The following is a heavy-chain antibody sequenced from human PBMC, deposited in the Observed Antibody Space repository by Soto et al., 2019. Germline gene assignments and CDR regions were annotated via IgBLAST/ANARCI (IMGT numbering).Heavy chain of an antibody. CDR2: IRSKAYGGTT. V-gene: IGHV3-49*04. D-gene: IGHD2-15*01. CDR3: TRETVVVVAASYGMDV. Sequence: TGGSLRLSCTASGFTFGDYAMSWVRQAPGKGLEWVGFIRSKAYGGTTEYAASVKGRFTISRDDSKSIAYLQMNSLKTEDTAVYYCTRETVVVVAASYGMDVWGQGTTVTVSS. J-gene: IGHJ6*02. CDR1: GFTFGDYA.